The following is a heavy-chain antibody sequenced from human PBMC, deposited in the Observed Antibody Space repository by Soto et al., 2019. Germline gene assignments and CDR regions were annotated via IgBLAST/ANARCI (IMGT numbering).Heavy chain of an antibody. Sequence: VQLVQSGAEVKKPGSSVKVSCKASGGTFSSYAISWVRQAPGQGLEWLGGIIPIFGTANYAQKFQGRVTITAHESKSTAYMELSSLRSEDTAVYYGARKLIAARRGGSGDYYGMDVWGQGTTVTVSS. CDR2: IIPIFGTA. CDR3: ARKLIAARRGGSGDYYGMDV. CDR1: GGTFSSYA. J-gene: IGHJ6*02. D-gene: IGHD6-6*01. V-gene: IGHV1-69*01.